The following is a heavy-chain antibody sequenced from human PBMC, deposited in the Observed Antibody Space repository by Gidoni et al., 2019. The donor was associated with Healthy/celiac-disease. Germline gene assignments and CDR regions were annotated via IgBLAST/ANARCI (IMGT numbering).Heavy chain of an antibody. CDR2: ISSSSSYI. J-gene: IGHJ6*02. CDR1: GFTSSSNS. CDR3: ARVAPGGWLKDGMDV. Sequence: VQLVESGGGLFKPGGSLRLSCAASGFTSSSNSMNWVRQAPGTGLGWISSISSSSSYIYYSDSVKGRFTISRDNAKNSLYLQMNSLSAEDTAVYYCARVAPGGWLKDGMDVWGQGTTVTVSS. V-gene: IGHV3-21*01. D-gene: IGHD6-19*01.